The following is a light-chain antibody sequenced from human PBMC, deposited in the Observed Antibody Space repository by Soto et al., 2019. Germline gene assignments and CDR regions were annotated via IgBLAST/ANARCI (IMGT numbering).Light chain of an antibody. Sequence: EIVLTQSPGTLSLSPGERATLSCRASQSVSSTYLAWYQQKPGQAPRLLIYGTSSRATGIPDRFGGSGSGTAFTLTISRLEPEDFAVYYCQQYGSSPWTFGQGTKVEIK. CDR3: QQYGSSPWT. CDR1: QSVSSTY. CDR2: GTS. J-gene: IGKJ1*01. V-gene: IGKV3-20*01.